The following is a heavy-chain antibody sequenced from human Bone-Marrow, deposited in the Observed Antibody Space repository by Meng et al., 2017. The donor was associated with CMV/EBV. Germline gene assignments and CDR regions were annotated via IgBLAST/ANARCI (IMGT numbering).Heavy chain of an antibody. D-gene: IGHD1-26*01. J-gene: IGHJ6*01. CDR3: ARDRQWELPGDYYYGMDV. Sequence: GESLKISCAASGFTFSSYAMHWVRQAPGKGLEWVAVISYDGSNKYYADSVKGRFTISRDNSKNTLFLQMNSLRAEDTAVYYCARDRQWELPGDYYYGMDVWGHGTTVNGYS. CDR2: ISYDGSNK. CDR1: GFTFSSYA. V-gene: IGHV3-30-3*01.